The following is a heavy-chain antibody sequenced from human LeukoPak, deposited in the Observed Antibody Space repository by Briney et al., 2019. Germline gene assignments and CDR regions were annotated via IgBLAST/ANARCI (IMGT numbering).Heavy chain of an antibody. V-gene: IGHV3-21*01. Sequence: GGSLRLSCAASGFRFSDHTMNWVRQAPGKGLEWVSSIGGTNGAIFYADSVKGRFTISRDNAKNSLYLQMNSLRVDDTAVYYCARAASWGQGTLVTVSS. CDR2: IGGTNGAI. J-gene: IGHJ5*01. CDR1: GFRFSDHT. CDR3: ARAAS.